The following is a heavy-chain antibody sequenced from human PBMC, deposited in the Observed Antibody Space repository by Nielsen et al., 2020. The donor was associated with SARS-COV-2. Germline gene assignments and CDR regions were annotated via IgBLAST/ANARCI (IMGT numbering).Heavy chain of an antibody. D-gene: IGHD3-3*01. CDR3: ARGGSYDFWGGADY. V-gene: IGHV3-23*01. CDR2: FGVPRPNT. Sequence: GESLKISCAASGFNFNNYAMTWVRQAPGKGLEWVSTFGVPRPNTYYADSVKGRFTISRDNSNNMLYLQMNSLRADDTAVYYCARGGSYDFWGGADYWGQGTLVTVSS. J-gene: IGHJ4*02. CDR1: GFNFNNYA.